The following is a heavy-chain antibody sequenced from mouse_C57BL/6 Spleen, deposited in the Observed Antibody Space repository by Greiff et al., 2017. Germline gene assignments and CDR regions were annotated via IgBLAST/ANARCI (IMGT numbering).Heavy chain of an antibody. Sequence: VQLKESGAELVRPGASVKLSCTASGFNIKDYYMHWVKQRPEQGLEWIGRIDPEDGDTEYAPKFQGKATMTAATSSNTAYLQLSSLTSEDTAVYYCTTYQAGSSLDYWGQGTTLTVSS. V-gene: IGHV14-1*01. J-gene: IGHJ2*01. CDR1: GFNIKDYY. CDR3: TTYQAGSSLDY. CDR2: IDPEDGDT. D-gene: IGHD1-1*01.